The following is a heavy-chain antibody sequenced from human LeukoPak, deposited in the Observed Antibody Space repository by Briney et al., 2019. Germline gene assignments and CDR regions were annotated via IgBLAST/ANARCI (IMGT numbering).Heavy chain of an antibody. J-gene: IGHJ4*02. D-gene: IGHD3-16*01. CDR1: GFTFSSYN. CDR2: ITSSSSYI. V-gene: IGHV3-21*04. Sequence: PGGSLRLSCAASGFTFSSYNMNWVRQAPGKGLEWVSSITSSSSYIYYADSVKGRFTISRDNAKNSLYLQMNSLRAEDTALYYCAREGAESPYFDYWGQETLVTGSS. CDR3: AREGAESPYFDY.